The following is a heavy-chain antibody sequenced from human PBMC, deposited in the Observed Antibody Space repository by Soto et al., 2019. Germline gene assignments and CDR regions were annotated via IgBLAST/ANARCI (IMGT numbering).Heavy chain of an antibody. CDR1: GFTFGSYS. CDR2: ISSNSSYI. Sequence: PGGSLRLSCAASGFTFGSYSMNWVRQAPGKGLEWVASISSNSSYIYYADSVKGRFTISRDNSKNTLYLQMSSLRAEDTAVYYCARDPDTDYGDGGYYFDYWGQGTLVTVSS. D-gene: IGHD4-17*01. V-gene: IGHV3-21*01. J-gene: IGHJ4*02. CDR3: ARDPDTDYGDGGYYFDY.